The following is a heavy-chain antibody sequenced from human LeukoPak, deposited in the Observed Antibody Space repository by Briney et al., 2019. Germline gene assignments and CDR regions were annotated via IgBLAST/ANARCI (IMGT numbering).Heavy chain of an antibody. J-gene: IGHJ4*02. D-gene: IGHD2-2*01. CDR3: AKGPAAIGGYFDY. CDR1: GFTFSTYA. CDR2: ISGSGGST. Sequence: GGSLRLSCAASGFTFSTYAMSWVRQAPGKGLEWVSSISGSGGSTYYADSVKGRFTISRDNSKNPLYLQMNSLKAEDTAVYYCAKGPAAIGGYFDYWGQGTLVTVSS. V-gene: IGHV3-23*01.